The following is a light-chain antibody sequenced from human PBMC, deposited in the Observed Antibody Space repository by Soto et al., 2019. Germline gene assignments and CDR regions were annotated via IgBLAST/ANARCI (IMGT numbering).Light chain of an antibody. CDR3: QQYGDSPLT. J-gene: IGKJ3*01. CDR1: QSTANH. Sequence: EIVMAQSPASLSASPGERITLSCKASQSTANHPAWHQQKPGQAPRLLMYGASTRAADIPARFTGSGSGTDFALTISRLEPEDFGVYYCQQYGDSPLTSGPGTKVDI. V-gene: IGKV3-15*01. CDR2: GAS.